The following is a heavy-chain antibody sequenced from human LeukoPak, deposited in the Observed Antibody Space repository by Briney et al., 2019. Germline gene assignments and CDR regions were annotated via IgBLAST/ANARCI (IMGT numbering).Heavy chain of an antibody. V-gene: IGHV3-23*01. J-gene: IGHJ3*02. CDR2: IGGSGRST. D-gene: IGHD2-2*01. Sequence: GGSLRLSCAASGFTFSSHAMSWVRQAPGKGLEWVSTIGGSGRSTFYADSVKGRFTISRDNSKNTLYLQMNSLRAEDTAVYYCARVKRLPGIDAFDIWGQGTMVTVSS. CDR3: ARVKRLPGIDAFDI. CDR1: GFTFSSHA.